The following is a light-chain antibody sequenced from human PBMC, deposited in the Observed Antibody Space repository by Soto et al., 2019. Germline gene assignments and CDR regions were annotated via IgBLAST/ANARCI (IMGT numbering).Light chain of an antibody. V-gene: IGKV3-15*01. Sequence: EVVMTQSPATLSVSPGERVTLSCRASESVHRNLAWYQQKPGQGASLLIYYVSTRATGVPDRLTGSGSGTEFTLTINSLQSQDFGVYHCQHYSNWPPTFGPGTKVQIK. CDR3: QHYSNWPPT. CDR1: ESVHRN. CDR2: YVS. J-gene: IGKJ3*01.